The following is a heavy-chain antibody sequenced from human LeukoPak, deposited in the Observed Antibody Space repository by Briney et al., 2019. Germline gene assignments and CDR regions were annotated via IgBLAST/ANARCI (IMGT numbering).Heavy chain of an antibody. D-gene: IGHD3-10*01. CDR1: GGPVSGSNNY. Sequence: KASETLSLTRTVSGGPVSGSNNYWGWIRQPPGKGLEWIGTIFYSGTTYYNPSFRSRVTISVDTSKNQFSLRLSSVTAADTALYYCVRPLYGKDYYGSGNYVMSTGGEHHHMDVWGKGTTVTVSS. J-gene: IGHJ6*03. CDR3: VRPLYGKDYYGSGNYVMSTGGEHHHMDV. V-gene: IGHV4-39*01. CDR2: IFYSGTT.